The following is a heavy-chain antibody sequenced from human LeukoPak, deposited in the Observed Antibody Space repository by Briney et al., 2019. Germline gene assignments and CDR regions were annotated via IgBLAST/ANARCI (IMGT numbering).Heavy chain of an antibody. D-gene: IGHD3-22*01. J-gene: IGHJ4*02. Sequence: WRSLRLSCAASGFTFSSYAMHWVRQAPGKGLEWVAVISYDGSNKYYADSVKGRFTISRDNSKNTLYLQMNSLRAEDTAVYYCARDPSEVYYYDSSGYPDYWGQGTLVTVSS. CDR2: ISYDGSNK. V-gene: IGHV3-30-3*01. CDR1: GFTFSSYA. CDR3: ARDPSEVYYYDSSGYPDY.